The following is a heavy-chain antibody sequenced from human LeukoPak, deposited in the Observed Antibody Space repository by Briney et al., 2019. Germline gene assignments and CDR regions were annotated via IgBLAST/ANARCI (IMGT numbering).Heavy chain of an antibody. CDR1: GGSISSSSYY. Sequence: NASETLSLTCTVSGGSISSSSYYWGWIRQPPGKGLEWIGSIYYSGSIDYNPSLKSRVTISVDTSKNQFSLKLSSVTAADTAVYYCARGWRGWYYFDYWGQGTLVTVSS. D-gene: IGHD6-19*01. V-gene: IGHV4-39*07. J-gene: IGHJ4*02. CDR3: ARGWRGWYYFDY. CDR2: IYYSGSI.